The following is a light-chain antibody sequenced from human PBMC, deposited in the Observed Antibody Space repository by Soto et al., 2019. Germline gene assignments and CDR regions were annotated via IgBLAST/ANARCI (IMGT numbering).Light chain of an antibody. V-gene: IGKV3-20*01. Sequence: IVLTQSPCTLSLSPGERATLSCRASHSVSSSYLAWYQQKPDQAPRLLIYGASSRATGIPDRFSGSGSGTDFTLTISRLEPEDFAVYYCQQFDTSPPSTFGQGTRLEIK. J-gene: IGKJ5*01. CDR2: GAS. CDR3: QQFDTSPPST. CDR1: HSVSSSY.